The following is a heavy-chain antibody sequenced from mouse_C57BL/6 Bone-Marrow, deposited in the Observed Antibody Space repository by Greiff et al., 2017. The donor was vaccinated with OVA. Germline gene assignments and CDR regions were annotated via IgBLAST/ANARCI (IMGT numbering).Heavy chain of an antibody. CDR3: ARQDALVLFDY. Sequence: DVHLVESGGGLVKPGGSLKLSCAAPGFTFRDYGMDWVRPAPEKGLGWGAYISSGSSTIYYADTVKGRFTISRDNAKNTLFLQMTSLRSEDTAMYYCARQDALVLFDYWGQGTTLTVSS. D-gene: IGHD2-10*02. J-gene: IGHJ2*01. CDR2: ISSGSSTI. CDR1: GFTFRDYG. V-gene: IGHV5-17*01.